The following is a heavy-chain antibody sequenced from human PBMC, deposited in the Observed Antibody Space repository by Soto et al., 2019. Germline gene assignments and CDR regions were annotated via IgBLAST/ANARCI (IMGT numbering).Heavy chain of an antibody. CDR3: AKPTSMINRDRFAR. J-gene: IGHJ4*02. CDR1: GFTFSSYT. CDR2: ISGSGSNP. Sequence: GGSLRLSCAASGFTFSSYTMSWVRQAPGQGLEWVSAISGSGSNPYYADSVKGRFTVSRDNSKNTLYLQMNSLRAEDTALYYYAKPTSMINRDRFARWGQGTLLTVSS. D-gene: IGHD3-16*01. V-gene: IGHV3-23*01.